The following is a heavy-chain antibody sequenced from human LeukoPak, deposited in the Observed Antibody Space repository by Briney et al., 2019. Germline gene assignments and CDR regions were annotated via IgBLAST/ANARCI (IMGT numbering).Heavy chain of an antibody. CDR2: ITSTGTTI. CDR1: GFTFSSYQ. V-gene: IGHV3-48*03. Sequence: HPGGSLRLSCAASGFTFSSYQMTWVRQAPGKGLQWVSYITSTGTTIHYADSVKGRFTISRDNAKNSLYLQMNSLRAEDTAVYYCARREYSSGWEDYYYYGMDVWGQGTTVTVSS. CDR3: ARREYSSGWEDYYYYGMDV. D-gene: IGHD6-19*01. J-gene: IGHJ6*02.